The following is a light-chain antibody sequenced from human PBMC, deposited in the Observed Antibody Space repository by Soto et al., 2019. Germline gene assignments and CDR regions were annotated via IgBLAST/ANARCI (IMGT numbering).Light chain of an antibody. CDR1: SSNVGSYKL. CDR2: EVN. CDR3: CSNAAGSTYV. V-gene: IGLV2-23*02. Sequence: QSVLTQPASVSGSPGQSITISCTGTSSNVGSYKLVSWYQQHPGKAPKLMIFEVNRRPSGVSNRFSGSKSGSTASLTISGLQDEDEADYYCCSNAAGSTYVFGTGTKVTVL. J-gene: IGLJ1*01.